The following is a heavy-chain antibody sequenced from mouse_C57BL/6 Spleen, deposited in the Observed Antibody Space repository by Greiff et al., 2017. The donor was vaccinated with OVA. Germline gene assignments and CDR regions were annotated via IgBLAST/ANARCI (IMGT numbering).Heavy chain of an antibody. CDR1: GYTFTSYW. CDR2: IHPYSGST. CDR3: ARSTREVSEGDY. V-gene: IGHV1-64*01. Sequence: VQLQQPGAELVKPGASVKLSCKASGYTFTSYWMHWVKQRPGQGLEWIGMIHPYSGSTNYNEKFKSKATLTVDKSSSTAYMQLSSLTSEDSAVYYCARSTREVSEGDYWGQGTTLTVSS. D-gene: IGHD1-3*01. J-gene: IGHJ2*01.